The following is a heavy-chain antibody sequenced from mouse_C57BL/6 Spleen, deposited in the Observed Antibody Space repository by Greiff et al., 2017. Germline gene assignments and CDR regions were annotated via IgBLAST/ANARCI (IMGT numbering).Heavy chain of an antibody. CDR2: IDPEKGDT. J-gene: IGHJ4*01. V-gene: IGHV14-4*01. CDR3: TTLYYYAMDY. Sequence: EVQLQQSGAELVRPGASVKLSCTASGFNIKDDYMHWVKQRPEQGLEWIGWIDPEKGDTEYASKFQGKATITADTSSNTAYLQLSSLTSEDTAVYYCTTLYYYAMDYWGQGTSVTVSS. CDR1: GFNIKDDY.